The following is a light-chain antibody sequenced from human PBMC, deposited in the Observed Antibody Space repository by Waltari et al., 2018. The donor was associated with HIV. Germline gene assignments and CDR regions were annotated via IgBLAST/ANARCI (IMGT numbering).Light chain of an antibody. CDR1: SSDLGVYNS. CDR2: EVS. Sequence: QSALTQPPSASGSPGQSVTISCTGASSDLGVYNSVSWYQQRPGKAPKVIISEVSKRSSGVTTRFSCSMSGNTASLTVSGLQADDEAEYFCSFYGGSNILVFGGGTKLTVL. J-gene: IGLJ2*01. V-gene: IGLV2-8*01. CDR3: SFYGGSNILV.